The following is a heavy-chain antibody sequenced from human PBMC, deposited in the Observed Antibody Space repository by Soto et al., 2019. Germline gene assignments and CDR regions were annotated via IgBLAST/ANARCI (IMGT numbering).Heavy chain of an antibody. V-gene: IGHV1-46*03. J-gene: IGHJ5*02. D-gene: IGHD5-18*01. CDR2: INAGGVYT. CDR1: GYIFSNYY. Sequence: GASVKVSCKASGYIFSNYYMHWVRQAPGQGLEWMGTINAGGVYTTYAQSFQGRVTLTRDTSTSTVYMELSSLRFEDTAVYYCARVYPSDTRYGYVGNNWFDPWGQGTLVTVSS. CDR3: ARVYPSDTRYGYVGNNWFDP.